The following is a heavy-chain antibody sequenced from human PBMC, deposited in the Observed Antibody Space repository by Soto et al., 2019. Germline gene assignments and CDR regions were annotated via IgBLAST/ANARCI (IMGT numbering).Heavy chain of an antibody. CDR1: VFTVSGFG. D-gene: IGHD3-16*01. CDR2: IWYDGSDK. CDR3: AFGNLSYYFDY. J-gene: IGHJ4*02. V-gene: IGHV3-33*01. Sequence: GSLRLCCAASVFTVSGFGMHWVRQAPGKGLEWVAIIWYDGSDKYYADSVKGRFTISRDNSKNTLYLQMNSLRAEDTAVYHCAFGNLSYYFDYWGQGTPVTVSS.